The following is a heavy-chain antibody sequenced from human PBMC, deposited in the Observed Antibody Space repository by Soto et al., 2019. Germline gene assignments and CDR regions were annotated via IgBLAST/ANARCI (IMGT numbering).Heavy chain of an antibody. CDR3: ASAAVTGTAGLDF. J-gene: IGHJ4*02. CDR2: INPNSGGT. D-gene: IGHD6-19*01. CDR1: GYTFSGFY. Sequence: ASVKVSCKASGYTFSGFYMHWVRQAPGQGLEWMGWINPNSGGTKSAEKFQGRVTMTRDTSVSTAYMELSRLTSDDTAVYYCASAAVTGTAGLDFWGQGTQVTVSS. V-gene: IGHV1-2*02.